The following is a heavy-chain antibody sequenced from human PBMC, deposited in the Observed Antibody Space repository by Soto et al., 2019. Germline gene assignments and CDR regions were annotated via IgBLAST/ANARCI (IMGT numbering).Heavy chain of an antibody. CDR1: GASISNTNW. CDR3: AIPGAGDFDY. CDR2: IYHSGTT. V-gene: IGHV4-4*02. D-gene: IGHD6-13*01. Sequence: HVQLQESGPGLVEPSGTLSLTCAVSGASISNTNWWSWVRQPPGKGLEWIGEIYHSGTTNCDPSLKSRVTISVDKSKNQFSLKLSSVTAADTAVYYCAIPGAGDFDYWGQGTLVTVSS. J-gene: IGHJ4*02.